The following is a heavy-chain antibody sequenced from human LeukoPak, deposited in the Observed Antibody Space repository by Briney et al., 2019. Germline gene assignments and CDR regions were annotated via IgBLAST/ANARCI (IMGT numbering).Heavy chain of an antibody. CDR3: AGDNIENGDLDYLDK. V-gene: IGHV3-48*03. J-gene: IGHJ4*02. D-gene: IGHD4-17*01. Sequence: GGSLRLSCAAPGFIFTNYEMNWVRQAPGKGLEWVAYISGSGNSIYYADSMKGRFTISRDNAKNSLYLHMSSLRAEDTAVYYCAGDNIENGDLDYLDKWGQGTLVTVSS. CDR2: ISGSGNSI. CDR1: GFIFTNYE.